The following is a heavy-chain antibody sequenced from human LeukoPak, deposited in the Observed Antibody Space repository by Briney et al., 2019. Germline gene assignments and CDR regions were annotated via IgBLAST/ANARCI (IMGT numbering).Heavy chain of an antibody. J-gene: IGHJ4*02. CDR2: IIPIFGTA. CDR1: GYTFTSYG. Sequence: GASVKVSCKASGYTFTSYGISWVRQAPGQGLEWMGRIIPIFGTANYAQKFQGRVTITTDESTSTAYMELSSLGSEDTAVYYCARGGKYYYDSSGLLGYWGQGTLVTVSS. D-gene: IGHD3-22*01. V-gene: IGHV1-69*05. CDR3: ARGGKYYYDSSGLLGY.